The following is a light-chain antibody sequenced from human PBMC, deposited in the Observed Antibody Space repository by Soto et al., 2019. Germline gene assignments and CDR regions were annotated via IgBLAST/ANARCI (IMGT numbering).Light chain of an antibody. J-gene: IGKJ5*01. CDR3: MQSTQLPPT. CDR2: EVS. V-gene: IGKV2D-29*02. Sequence: MTQPPLSLSVAPGQPASISCKSSQSLLHITGETFLFWYLRKPGQSPQLLIYEVSTRVSGVPDRFSGSGSGTDFTLEISRVETDDVGIYYCMQSTQLPPTFGQGTRLEI. CDR1: QSLLHITGETF.